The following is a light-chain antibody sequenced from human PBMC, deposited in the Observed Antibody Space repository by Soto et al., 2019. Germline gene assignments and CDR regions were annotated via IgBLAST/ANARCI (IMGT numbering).Light chain of an antibody. CDR3: QQYHGYSLT. J-gene: IGKJ1*01. Sequence: DIQMTQSPSTLSASVGDRVTITCCASQTISFSLAWYQQKPGKAPKLLIYYASTLQSGVPSRFSGSESGTEFILTISGLQPDDFATYSCQQYHGYSLTFGQGTKVEI. CDR2: YAS. CDR1: QTISFS. V-gene: IGKV1-5*01.